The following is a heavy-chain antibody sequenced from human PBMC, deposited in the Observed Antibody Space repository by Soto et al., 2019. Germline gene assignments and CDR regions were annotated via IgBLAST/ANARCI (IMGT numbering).Heavy chain of an antibody. CDR1: GGSISSYY. CDR3: AGTRRYSYGYDPNWFDP. J-gene: IGHJ5*02. V-gene: IGHV4-59*01. CDR2: IYYSGST. Sequence: SETLSLTCTVSGGSISSYYWSWIRQPPGKGLEWIGYIYYSGSTNYNPSLKSRVTISGDTSKNQFSLKLSSVTAADTAVYYCAGTRRYSYGYDPNWFDPWGQGTLVTVSS. D-gene: IGHD5-18*01.